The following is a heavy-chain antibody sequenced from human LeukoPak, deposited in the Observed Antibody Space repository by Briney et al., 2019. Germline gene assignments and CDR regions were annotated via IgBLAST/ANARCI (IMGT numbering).Heavy chain of an antibody. CDR1: GFTFSQAW. Sequence: GGSLRLSCAASGFTFSQAWLTWVRQAPGKGLEWVSVIYSGGGTYYADSVKGRFTISRDNSKNTLYLQMNSLSAEDTAVYYCARDSSGPLYWGQGTLVTVSS. J-gene: IGHJ4*02. CDR2: IYSGGGT. D-gene: IGHD6-19*01. CDR3: ARDSSGPLY. V-gene: IGHV3-66*01.